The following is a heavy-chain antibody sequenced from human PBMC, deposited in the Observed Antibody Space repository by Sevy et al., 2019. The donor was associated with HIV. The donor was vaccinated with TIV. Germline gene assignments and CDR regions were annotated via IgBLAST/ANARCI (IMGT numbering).Heavy chain of an antibody. V-gene: IGHV3-23*01. Sequence: GGSLRLSCAASGFTFSSYAMSWVRQAPGKGLEWVSAISGSGGSTYSADSVKGRFTISRDNSKNTLYLQMNSLRAEDTAVYYCAKLNYGGNSCFDYWGQGTLVTVSS. CDR3: AKLNYGGNSCFDY. CDR2: ISGSGGST. CDR1: GFTFSSYA. J-gene: IGHJ4*02. D-gene: IGHD4-17*01.